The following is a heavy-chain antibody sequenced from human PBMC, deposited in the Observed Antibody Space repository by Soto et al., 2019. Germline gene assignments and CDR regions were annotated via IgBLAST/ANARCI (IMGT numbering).Heavy chain of an antibody. CDR3: ARSITTLGVVTISDDNWFDP. J-gene: IGHJ5*02. Sequence: EGQLVESGGGLVQPGGSLRLSCAASGLTFSSYWMTWVRQAPGKGLEWVADIKPDGSEKYYVDSVEGRFTISRDNAKNSIYLEMNSLRVEDTAVDYCARSITTLGVVTISDDNWFDPWGQGTPVTVSS. V-gene: IGHV3-7*03. D-gene: IGHD3-3*01. CDR1: GLTFSSYW. CDR2: IKPDGSEK.